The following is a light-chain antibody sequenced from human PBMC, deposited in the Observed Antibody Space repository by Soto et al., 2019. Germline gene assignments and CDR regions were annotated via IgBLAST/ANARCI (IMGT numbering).Light chain of an antibody. CDR1: SSNIWAGHD. Sequence: QSVLTQPPSVYGAPGQRVTISCTGSSSNIWAGHDVHWYQQLPGTAPKLLIYGDSNRPSGVPDRFSGSKSGASASLAITGLQAEDEAEYHCLSYDSDMSSPRYVLGTGTKVTVL. CDR3: LSYDSDMSSPRYV. J-gene: IGLJ1*01. V-gene: IGLV1-40*01. CDR2: GDS.